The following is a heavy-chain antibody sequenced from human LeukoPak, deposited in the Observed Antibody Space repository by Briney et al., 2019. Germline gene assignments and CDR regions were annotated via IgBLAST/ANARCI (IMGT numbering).Heavy chain of an antibody. V-gene: IGHV4-39*01. J-gene: IGHJ4*02. CDR2: IYYSGST. D-gene: IGHD5-18*01. CDR3: ARRKDTATDY. Sequence: SETLSLTCTVSGGSISSSSYYWGWIRQPPGKGLEWIGSIYYSGSTYYNPSLKSRVTISVDTSKTQFSLKLSSVTAADTAVYYCARRKDTATDYWGQGTLVTVSS. CDR1: GGSISSSSYY.